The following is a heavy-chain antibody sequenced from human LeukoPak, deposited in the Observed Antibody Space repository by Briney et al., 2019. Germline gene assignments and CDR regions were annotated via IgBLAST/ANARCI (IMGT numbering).Heavy chain of an antibody. D-gene: IGHD2-2*01. CDR3: ARAPHCGTTSCYEVGY. CDR2: VNHAGST. Sequence: SETLSLTCAVSGYSISSGYSWGWIRQPPGKGPECIGNVNHAGSTYYNPSLRSRVSILADTSKNQFSLRLGSVTAADTAVYYCARAPHCGTTSCYEVGYWGQGTLVTVSS. V-gene: IGHV4-38-2*01. CDR1: GYSISSGYS. J-gene: IGHJ4*02.